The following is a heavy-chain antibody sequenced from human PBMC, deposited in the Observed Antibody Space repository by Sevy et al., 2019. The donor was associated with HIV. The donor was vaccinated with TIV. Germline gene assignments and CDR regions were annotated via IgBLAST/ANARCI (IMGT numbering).Heavy chain of an antibody. CDR2: ISAYNGNT. D-gene: IGHD6-13*01. CDR1: GYTFTSYG. CDR3: ARRGSSWFNYYYYYYMDV. J-gene: IGHJ6*03. Sequence: ASVKVSCKASGYTFTSYGISWVRQAPGQGLEWMGWISAYNGNTNYAQKLQGRVTMTTDTSTSTAYMELRGLRSDDTAVYYCARRGSSWFNYYYYYYMDVWGKGTTVTVSS. V-gene: IGHV1-18*04.